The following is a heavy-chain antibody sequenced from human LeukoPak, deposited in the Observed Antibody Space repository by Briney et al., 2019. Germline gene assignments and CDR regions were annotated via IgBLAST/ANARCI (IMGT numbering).Heavy chain of an antibody. J-gene: IGHJ5*02. CDR2: ISGNGSP. Sequence: GSLRLSCAASGFTFSNYWMYWFRQAPGKGPVWVARISGNGSPTYADSVKGRFTMSRDNDKNTLHLQMNSLRVEDTAMYHCVRDIAPDGTVWFDPWGQGTLVTVSS. CDR3: VRDIAPDGTVWFDP. D-gene: IGHD6-13*01. CDR1: GFTFSNYW. V-gene: IGHV3-74*01.